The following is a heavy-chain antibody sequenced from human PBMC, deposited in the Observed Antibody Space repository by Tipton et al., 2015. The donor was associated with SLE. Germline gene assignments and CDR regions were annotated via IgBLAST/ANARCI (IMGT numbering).Heavy chain of an antibody. CDR2: IYYSGST. J-gene: IGHJ5*02. D-gene: IGHD6-13*01. V-gene: IGHV4-39*01. CDR1: GGSISSSSYY. Sequence: TLSLTCTLSGGSISSSSYYWGWIRQPPGKGLEWIGSIYYSGSTYYNPSLKSRVTISVDTSKNQFSLKLSSVTAADTAVYYCARHSSNWYKDWFDPWGQGTLVTVSS. CDR3: ARHSSNWYKDWFDP.